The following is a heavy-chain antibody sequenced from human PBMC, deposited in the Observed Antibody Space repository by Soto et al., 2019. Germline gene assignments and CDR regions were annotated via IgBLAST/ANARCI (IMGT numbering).Heavy chain of an antibody. CDR3: ARSHDYGDSEAYYYGMDV. D-gene: IGHD4-17*01. J-gene: IGHJ6*02. Sequence: QVQLVQSGAEVKKPGSSVKVSCKASGGTFSSYAISWVRQAPGQGLEWMGGIIPIFGTANYAQKFQGRVTITADESTSTAYMELSSLRSEDTDVYYCARSHDYGDSEAYYYGMDVWGQGTTVTVSS. CDR1: GGTFSSYA. CDR2: IIPIFGTA. V-gene: IGHV1-69*01.